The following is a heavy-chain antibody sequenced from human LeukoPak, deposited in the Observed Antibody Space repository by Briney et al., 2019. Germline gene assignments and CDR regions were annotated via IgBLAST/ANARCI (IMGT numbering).Heavy chain of an antibody. CDR3: ARAQRGYSFVFDL. D-gene: IGHD5-18*01. J-gene: IGHJ4*02. Sequence: SETLSLTCTVSGGSISSHYWSWIRQPPGKGLEWMGFLYYSGSTTYNPSLKSRVTISVDTSKNQFSLKVSSVTAADTALYYCARAQRGYSFVFDLWGLGTLATVSS. CDR2: LYYSGST. V-gene: IGHV4-59*11. CDR1: GGSISSHY.